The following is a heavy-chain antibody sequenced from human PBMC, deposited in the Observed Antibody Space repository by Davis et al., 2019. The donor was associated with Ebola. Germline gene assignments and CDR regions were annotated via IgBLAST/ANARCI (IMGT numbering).Heavy chain of an antibody. CDR1: GFTVSSNY. V-gene: IGHV3-53*01. CDR2: IYSGGST. Sequence: GESLRLSCAASGFTVSSNYMSWVRQAPGKGLEWVSVIYSGGSTYYADSVKGRFTISRDNAKNSLYLQMNSLRAEDTAVYYCAREAVTNFDYWGQGTLVTVSS. J-gene: IGHJ4*02. CDR3: AREAVTNFDY. D-gene: IGHD6-19*01.